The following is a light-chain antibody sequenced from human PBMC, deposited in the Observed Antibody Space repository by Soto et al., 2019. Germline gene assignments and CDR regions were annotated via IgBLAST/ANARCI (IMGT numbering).Light chain of an antibody. J-gene: IGLJ2*01. V-gene: IGLV1-44*01. CDR3: AVWDDSLNGVV. CDR1: TSNIGRHS. Sequence: QSALTQSPSASATPGQRVTISCSGSTSNIGRHSVSWYQHVPGTAPKLLIYSDYRRPSRVPDRFSGSKSGTSASLAISGLQSEDEADYYCAVWDDSLNGVVFGGGTKVTVL. CDR2: SDY.